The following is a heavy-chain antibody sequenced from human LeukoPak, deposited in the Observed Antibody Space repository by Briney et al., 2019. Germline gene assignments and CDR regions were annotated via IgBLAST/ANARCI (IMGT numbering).Heavy chain of an antibody. D-gene: IGHD5-24*01. CDR1: GGTFNSYA. J-gene: IGHJ4*02. CDR3: ARARRDGYNLRLDY. V-gene: IGHV1-69*05. CDR2: IIPIFGTA. Sequence: SVKVSCKASGGTFNSYAISWVRQAPGQGGEWMGGIIPIFGTANYAQKFQGRVTISTEETTRKDYMELSSLRSEDTAVYYCARARRDGYNLRLDYWGQGTLVTVSS.